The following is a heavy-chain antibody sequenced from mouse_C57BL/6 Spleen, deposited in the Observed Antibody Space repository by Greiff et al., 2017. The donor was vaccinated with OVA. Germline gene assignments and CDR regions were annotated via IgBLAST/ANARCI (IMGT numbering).Heavy chain of an antibody. J-gene: IGHJ4*01. D-gene: IGHD1-1*01. CDR1: GYSFTSYY. Sequence: QVHVKQSGPELVKPGASVKISCKASGYSFTSYYIHWVKQRPGQGLEWIGWIYPGSGNTKYNEKFKGKATLTADTSSSTAYMQLSSLTSEDSAVYYCARYGSSFYYAMDYWGQGTSVTVSS. CDR3: ARYGSSFYYAMDY. V-gene: IGHV1-66*01. CDR2: IYPGSGNT.